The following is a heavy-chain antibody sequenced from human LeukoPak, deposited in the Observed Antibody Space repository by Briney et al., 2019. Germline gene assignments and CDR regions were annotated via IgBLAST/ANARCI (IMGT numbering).Heavy chain of an antibody. CDR2: IKEDGSEK. CDR1: GFTFSSYW. CDR3: ARGARKVGAEDIGYYFDY. V-gene: IGHV3-7*01. J-gene: IGHJ4*02. Sequence: GGSLRLSCAASGFTFSSYWMNWVRQAPGKGLEWVANIKEDGSEKYYVDSVKGRFTISRDNAKNSLHLQMNSLRAEDTAVYYCARGARKVGAEDIGYYFDYWGQGTLVTVSS. D-gene: IGHD1-26*01.